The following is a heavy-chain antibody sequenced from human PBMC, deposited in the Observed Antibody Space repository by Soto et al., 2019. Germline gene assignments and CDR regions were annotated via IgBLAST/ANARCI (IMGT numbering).Heavy chain of an antibody. D-gene: IGHD3-16*01. CDR1: GGSISSGGYS. J-gene: IGHJ1*01. CDR3: ARGGNSGGYFQH. V-gene: IGHV4-30-2*01. Sequence: PSETLSLTCAVSGGSISSGGYSWSWIRQPPGKGLEWIGYIYHSGSTYYNPSLRSRVTISVDRSKNQFSLKLTSVTAADTAVYYCARGGNSGGYFQHWGQGTLVTVSS. CDR2: IYHSGST.